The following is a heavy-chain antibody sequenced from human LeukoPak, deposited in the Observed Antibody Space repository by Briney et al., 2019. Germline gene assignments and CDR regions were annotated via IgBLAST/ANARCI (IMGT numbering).Heavy chain of an antibody. J-gene: IGHJ4*02. CDR3: VRLRRNSDTSGYYYYYDF. CDR1: GYTFSSFS. CDR2: ISVRSNYI. D-gene: IGHD3-22*01. V-gene: IGHV3-21*01. Sequence: GGSLRLSCVASGYTFSSFSINWVRQAPGKGLEWVSSISVRSNYIYYADSVRGRFSISRDDARDSLFLQMNSLRTEDTAVYYCVRLRRNSDTSGYYYYYDFWGQGTLVTVSS.